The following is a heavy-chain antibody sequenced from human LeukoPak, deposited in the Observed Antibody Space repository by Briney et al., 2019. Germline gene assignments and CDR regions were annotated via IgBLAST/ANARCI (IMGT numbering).Heavy chain of an antibody. CDR1: GYTFTGYY. V-gene: IGHV1-2*02. D-gene: IGHD4-17*01. J-gene: IGHJ3*02. CDR3: ARANVDYGDYGDAFDI. CDR2: INPNSGGT. Sequence: ASVKVSCKASGYTFTGYYMHWVRQAPGQGLEWMGWINPNSGGTSYAQKFQGRVTMTRDTSISTAYMELSRLRSDDTAVYHCARANVDYGDYGDAFDIWGQGTMVTVSS.